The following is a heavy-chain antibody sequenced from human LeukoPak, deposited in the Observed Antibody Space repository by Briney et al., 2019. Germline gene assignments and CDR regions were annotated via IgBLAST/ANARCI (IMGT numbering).Heavy chain of an antibody. D-gene: IGHD3-9*01. CDR3: ARGDVLTP. J-gene: IGHJ4*02. Sequence: PSQTLSLTCTVSGGSISSGGYYWNWIRQPPGKGLEWLGYIFYGGSGSTNYNPSLKSRVTISVDTSKNQFSLKLTSVTAEDTAVYYCARGDVLTPWGQGTLVTVSS. V-gene: IGHV4-61*08. CDR2: IFYGGSGST. CDR1: GGSISSGGYY.